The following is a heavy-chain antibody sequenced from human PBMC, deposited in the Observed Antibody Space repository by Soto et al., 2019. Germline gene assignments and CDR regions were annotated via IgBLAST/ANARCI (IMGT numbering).Heavy chain of an antibody. CDR2: MNPNSGNT. Sequence: QVQLVQSGAEVKKPGASVKVSCKASGYTFTSYDINWVRQATGQGLEWMGWMNPNSGNTGYAQKFQGRVTMTRNTSISTAYMALCSLRSEDTAVYYCARERSGPTSMDVWGQGTTVTVSS. V-gene: IGHV1-8*01. CDR3: ARERSGPTSMDV. CDR1: GYTFTSYD. D-gene: IGHD1-1*01. J-gene: IGHJ6*02.